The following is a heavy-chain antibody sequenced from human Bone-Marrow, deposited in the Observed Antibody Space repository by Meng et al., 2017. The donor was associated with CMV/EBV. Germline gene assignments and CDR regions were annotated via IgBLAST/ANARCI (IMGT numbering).Heavy chain of an antibody. CDR1: GFTFSSYG. J-gene: IGHJ6*02. Sequence: GGSLRLSCAASGFTFSSYGMHWVRQAPGKGLEWVAVIWYDGSNKYYADSVKGRFTISRDNSKNTLYLQMNSLRAEDTAVYYCTTDPSIRDFWSGPYYYYGMDVWGQGTTVTVSS. CDR3: TTDPSIRDFWSGPYYYYGMDV. CDR2: IWYDGSNK. D-gene: IGHD3-3*01. V-gene: IGHV3-33*01.